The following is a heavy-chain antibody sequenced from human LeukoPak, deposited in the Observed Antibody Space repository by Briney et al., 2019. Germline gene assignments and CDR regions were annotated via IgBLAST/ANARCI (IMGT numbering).Heavy chain of an antibody. Sequence: GGSLRLSCAASGFTFSSYWMSWVRQAPGKGLEWVANIKQDGSEKYYVDSVKGRFTISRDNAKNSLYLQMNSLRAEDTAVYYCARDSNVLRFLEWFHFDYWGQGTLVTVSS. CDR2: IKQDGSEK. CDR1: GFTFSSYW. CDR3: ARDSNVLRFLEWFHFDY. D-gene: IGHD3-3*01. J-gene: IGHJ4*02. V-gene: IGHV3-7*01.